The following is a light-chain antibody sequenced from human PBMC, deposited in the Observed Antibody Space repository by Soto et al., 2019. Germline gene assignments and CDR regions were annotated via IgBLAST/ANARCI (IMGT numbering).Light chain of an antibody. J-gene: IGLJ2*01. CDR1: SSNIGAGYD. CDR3: QSCDSSLTVV. V-gene: IGLV1-40*01. CDR2: GNI. Sequence: QSVLTQPPSVSGAPGQRGTISCTGSSSNIGAGYDVHWYQQVPGTAPKLLIYGNINRPSGVPDRFSGSKSGTSASLAITGLQADDEADYYCQSCDSSLTVVFGGGTKLTVL.